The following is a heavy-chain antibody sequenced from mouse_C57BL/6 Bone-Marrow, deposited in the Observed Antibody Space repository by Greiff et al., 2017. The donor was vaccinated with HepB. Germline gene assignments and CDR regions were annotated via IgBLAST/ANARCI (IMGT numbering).Heavy chain of an antibody. J-gene: IGHJ2*01. CDR3: TRSLFYYDYDGDY. Sequence: VQLKESGAELVRPGASVTLSCKASGYTFTDYEMHWVKQTPVHGLEWIGAIEPETGGTAYNQKFKGKAILTADKSSSTAYMELRSLTSEDSAVYYCTRSLFYYDYDGDYWGQGTTLTVSS. V-gene: IGHV1-15*01. CDR1: GYTFTDYE. CDR2: IEPETGGT. D-gene: IGHD2-4*01.